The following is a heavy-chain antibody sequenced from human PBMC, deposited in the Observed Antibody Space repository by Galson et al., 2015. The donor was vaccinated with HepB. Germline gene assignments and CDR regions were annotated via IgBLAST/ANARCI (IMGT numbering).Heavy chain of an antibody. Sequence: SLRLSCAASGFSFRNHFMPWVRQSPGKGLEWVADINDSGHSDFYLDSVKGRFTISRDNSKSSLYLQMNSLRAEDTAMYYCAKLQSYVFDSWGQGTMVTVS. CDR3: AKLQSYVFDS. CDR1: GFSFRNHF. D-gene: IGHD1-1*01. J-gene: IGHJ3*01. V-gene: IGHV3-7*03. CDR2: INDSGHSD.